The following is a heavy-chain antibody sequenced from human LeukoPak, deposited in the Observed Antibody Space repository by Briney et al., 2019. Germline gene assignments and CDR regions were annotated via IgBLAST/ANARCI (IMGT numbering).Heavy chain of an antibody. CDR2: ISYDGSNK. CDR3: ARAAFTSFLEWPFDF. Sequence: PGGSLRLSCAASGFTFSTYAMDWVRQAPGKGLEWVAIISYDGSNKYYGDFVKGRFTISRDNSKNTLYLQMNSLRVEDTAIYYCARAAFTSFLEWPFDFWGQGTLVTVSS. CDR1: GFTFSTYA. J-gene: IGHJ4*02. D-gene: IGHD3-3*01. V-gene: IGHV3-30-3*01.